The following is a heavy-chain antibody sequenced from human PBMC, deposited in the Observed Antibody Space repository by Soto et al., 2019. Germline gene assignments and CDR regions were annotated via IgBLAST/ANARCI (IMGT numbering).Heavy chain of an antibody. Sequence: ASVKVSCKASGYTFTSYGISWVRQAPGQGLEWMGWISAYNGNTNYAQKLQGRVTMTTDTSTSTAYMELRSLRSDDTAVYYCARLDAQATMVRGVTKVYYYYGMDVWGQGTTVTVSS. CDR1: GYTFTSYG. D-gene: IGHD3-10*01. J-gene: IGHJ6*02. CDR3: ARLDAQATMVRGVTKVYYYYGMDV. CDR2: ISAYNGNT. V-gene: IGHV1-18*01.